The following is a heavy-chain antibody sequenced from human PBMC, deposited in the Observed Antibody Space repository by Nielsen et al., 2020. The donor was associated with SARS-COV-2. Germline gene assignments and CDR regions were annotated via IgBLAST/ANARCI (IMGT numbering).Heavy chain of an antibody. CDR2: FDPPDGET. Sequence: ASVQVSCKVSGGALTLFSMHWVLQAPAKGLEWMGEFDPPDGETTYAQNFQGRVTMTEDTSIDTAYLDLSGLTSDDTAIYYCATDSPIGVVIYALAHWGQGTPVTVSS. CDR3: ATDSPIGVVIYALAH. D-gene: IGHD3-3*01. CDR1: GGALTLFS. J-gene: IGHJ4*02. V-gene: IGHV1-24*01.